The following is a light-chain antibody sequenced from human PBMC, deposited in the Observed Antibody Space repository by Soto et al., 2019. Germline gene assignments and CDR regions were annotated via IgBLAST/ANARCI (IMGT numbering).Light chain of an antibody. CDR1: QGISSA. V-gene: IGKV1-13*02. CDR2: LAS. J-gene: IGKJ4*01. CDR3: QQFNTYPT. Sequence: AIQLTQSPSSLSASVGDRVTITCRASQGISSAVAWYHQTPGKAPEVPIALASTLESGVPSRFSGSGSGTDFTLTISSLQPEDFATYHCQQFNTYPTFGGGTKVDIK.